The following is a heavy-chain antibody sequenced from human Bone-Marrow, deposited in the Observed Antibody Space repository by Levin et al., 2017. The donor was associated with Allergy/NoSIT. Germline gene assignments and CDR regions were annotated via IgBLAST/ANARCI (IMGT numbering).Heavy chain of an antibody. Sequence: SETLSLTCTVSGGSISSSNYFWAWIRQHPGKGLEWIGYIYYSGSTSYSPSLKNRVTISVHTSANQFSLKLSSVTAADAAVYFCAKYDWNVGIDAFDIWGQGTVVTVSS. CDR3: AKYDWNVGIDAFDI. J-gene: IGHJ3*02. V-gene: IGHV4-31*03. D-gene: IGHD1-20*01. CDR1: GGSISSSNYF. CDR2: IYYSGST.